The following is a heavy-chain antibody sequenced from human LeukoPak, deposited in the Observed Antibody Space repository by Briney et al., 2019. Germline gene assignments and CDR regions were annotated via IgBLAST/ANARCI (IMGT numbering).Heavy chain of an antibody. Sequence: ASVKVSCKASGYTFTGYYMHWVRQAPGQGLEWMGWINPNSGGTNYAQKFQGRVTMTRDTSISTASMELSRLRSDDTAVYYCATLRSAYYHYFDYWGQGTLVTVSS. CDR3: ATLRSAYYHYFDY. CDR1: GYTFTGYY. V-gene: IGHV1-2*02. J-gene: IGHJ4*02. D-gene: IGHD3-10*01. CDR2: INPNSGGT.